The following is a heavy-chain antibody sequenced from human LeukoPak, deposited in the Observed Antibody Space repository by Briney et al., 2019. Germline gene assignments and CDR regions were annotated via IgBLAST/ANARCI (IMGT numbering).Heavy chain of an antibody. Sequence: PSETLSLTCTVSGSSLTTTYYWAWFRQAPGKGLEWIATVFQLQTVRTFYNPSLESRVTMSLDTSQNQFSLNLTSVTAAATALYFCVGVLNSPKCIDSWGQGTLVTVSS. CDR3: VGVLNSPKCIDS. CDR2: VFQLQTVRT. CDR1: GSSLTTTYY. J-gene: IGHJ5*01. V-gene: IGHV4-38-2*02. D-gene: IGHD4/OR15-4a*01.